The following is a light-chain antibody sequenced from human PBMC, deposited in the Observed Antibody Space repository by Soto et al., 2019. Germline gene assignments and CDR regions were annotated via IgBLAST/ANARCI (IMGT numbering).Light chain of an antibody. CDR2: SAS. CDR3: QQLHTYLLT. V-gene: IGKV1-9*01. Sequence: DIQLTQSPSFLSASIGDNVTITCRVSQAISTYLAWYQQKPGKAPNLLVYSASTLHSGVPSRFSGSGSGTEFTLTITSLQPEDVATYYCQQLHTYLLTFGGGTKVQIK. CDR1: QAISTY. J-gene: IGKJ4*01.